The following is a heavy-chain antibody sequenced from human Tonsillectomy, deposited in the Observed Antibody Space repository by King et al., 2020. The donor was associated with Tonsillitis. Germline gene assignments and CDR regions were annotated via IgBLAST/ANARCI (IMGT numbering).Heavy chain of an antibody. CDR3: ARGSGNYYDYYFDY. J-gene: IGHJ4*02. CDR2: IYWDDNK. V-gene: IGHV2-5*02. Sequence: NTLKESGPTLVKPTQTLALTCTFSGFSLSTDGVGVGWLHPPPGKALEWLALIYWDDNKRYSPSLKSRLTITKDTSNNQVVLTMTNMDPVDTATYYCARGSGNYYDYYFDYWGQGTLVTVSS. CDR1: GFSLSTDGVG. D-gene: IGHD3-10*01.